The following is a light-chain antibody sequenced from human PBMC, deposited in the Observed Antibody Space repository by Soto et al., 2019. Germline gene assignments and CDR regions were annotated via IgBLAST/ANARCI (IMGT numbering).Light chain of an antibody. Sequence: QSVLTQPASVSESPGQSITISCTGTSRDVGGYNYVSWYQQHPGKAPKLMIYEVSNRPSGVSNRFSGSKSGNTASLTISGLQAEDEADYYCSSYAGSYTLVFGGGTKLTVL. CDR2: EVS. CDR1: SRDVGGYNY. CDR3: SSYAGSYTLV. J-gene: IGLJ2*01. V-gene: IGLV2-14*01.